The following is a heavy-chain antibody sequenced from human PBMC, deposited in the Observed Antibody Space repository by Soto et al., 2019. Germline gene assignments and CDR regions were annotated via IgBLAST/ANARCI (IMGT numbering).Heavy chain of an antibody. Sequence: QVQLQESGPGLVKPSETLSLTCTVSGGSVSSGSYYWSWIRQPPGKGLEWIGYIYYSGSTNYNPSLKSRVTISVDTSKNRFSLKLSSVTAADTAVYYCARDTSYGLFDYWGQGTLVTVSS. CDR1: GGSVSSGSYY. V-gene: IGHV4-61*01. J-gene: IGHJ4*02. CDR2: IYYSGST. D-gene: IGHD5-18*01. CDR3: ARDTSYGLFDY.